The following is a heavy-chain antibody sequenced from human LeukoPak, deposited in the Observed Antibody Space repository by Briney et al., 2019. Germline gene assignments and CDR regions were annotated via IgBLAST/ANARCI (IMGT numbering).Heavy chain of an antibody. CDR2: VDYCGTT. Sequence: TAAETLSLTCSVSGGPISPYYWSWIRQPPGKGLEGVGYVDYCGTTNYRPSLQSRVTISGTTSKSQFSLKLNPVAAADTDLYYCARDRPCEGGCDYWGQGTLVTVSS. CDR3: ARDRPCEGGCDY. CDR1: GGPISPYY. J-gene: IGHJ4*02. D-gene: IGHD2-15*01. V-gene: IGHV4-59*01.